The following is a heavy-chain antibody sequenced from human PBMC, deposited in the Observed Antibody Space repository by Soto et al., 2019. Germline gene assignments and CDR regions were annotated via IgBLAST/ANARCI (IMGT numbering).Heavy chain of an antibody. Sequence: GGSLRLSCAASGFTFSSYSMNWVRQAPGKGLEWVSSISSSSSYIYYADSVKGRFTISRDNAKNSLYLQMNSLRAEDTAVYYCARAIGATVYQLHGHGMDVWGQGTTVTVSS. CDR2: ISSSSSYI. D-gene: IGHD6-6*01. J-gene: IGHJ6*02. CDR1: GFTFSSYS. CDR3: ARAIGATVYQLHGHGMDV. V-gene: IGHV3-21*01.